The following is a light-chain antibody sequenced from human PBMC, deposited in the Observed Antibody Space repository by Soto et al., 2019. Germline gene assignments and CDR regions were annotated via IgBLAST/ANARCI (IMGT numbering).Light chain of an antibody. CDR2: GAS. CDR3: QHYGGSPLST. V-gene: IGKV3-20*01. CDR1: QSISSSY. Sequence: EVVLTQSPGTLSFSPGERATLSCRASQSISSSYLAWYQQKPDQAPRLLIYGASSRATGIPARLSGSGAGKALTLTITRLEPEDFVVYYYQHYGGSPLSTFGHGTKLQIK. J-gene: IGKJ2*01.